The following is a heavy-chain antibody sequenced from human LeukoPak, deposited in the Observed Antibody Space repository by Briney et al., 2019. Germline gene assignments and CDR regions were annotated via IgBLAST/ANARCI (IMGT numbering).Heavy chain of an antibody. CDR3: ARHAQFQLFRGYYFYMDV. Sequence: ASETLSLTCTVSGGSISPYYWSWIRRTPGKGLEWIGYIYYSGSTDYNPSLKSRVTISVDTSKNQFSLKLTSVTAADTAAYYCARHAQFQLFRGYYFYMDVWGKGTTVTVSS. D-gene: IGHD2-2*01. CDR1: GGSISPYY. J-gene: IGHJ6*03. V-gene: IGHV4-59*08. CDR2: IYYSGST.